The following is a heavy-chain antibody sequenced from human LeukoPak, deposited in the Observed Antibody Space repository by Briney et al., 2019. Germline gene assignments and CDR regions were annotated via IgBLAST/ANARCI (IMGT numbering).Heavy chain of an antibody. J-gene: IGHJ4*02. Sequence: PGGSLRLSCAASGFTVSSNYMSWVRQAPGKGLEWVSVIYSGGSTYYADSVKGRFTISRDNSKNTLYLQMNSLRAEDTAVYYCARGRNYYDSSGYYPRVFDYWGQGTLVTVSS. D-gene: IGHD3-22*01. CDR2: IYSGGST. CDR1: GFTVSSNY. V-gene: IGHV3-66*01. CDR3: ARGRNYYDSSGYYPRVFDY.